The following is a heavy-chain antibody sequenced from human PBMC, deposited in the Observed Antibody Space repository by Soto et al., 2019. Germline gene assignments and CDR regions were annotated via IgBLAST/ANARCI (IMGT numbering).Heavy chain of an antibody. CDR1: GFTFSSYA. J-gene: IGHJ4*02. D-gene: IGHD2-15*01. CDR2: ISGSGGST. CDR3: AKDPHYCSGGSCYSFRYFDY. Sequence: GGSLRLSCAASGFTFSSYAMSWVRQAPGKGLEWVSAISGSGGSTYYADSVKGWFTISRDNSKNTPYLQMDSLRAEDTAVYYCAKDPHYCSGGSCYSFRYFDYWGQGTLVTVSS. V-gene: IGHV3-23*01.